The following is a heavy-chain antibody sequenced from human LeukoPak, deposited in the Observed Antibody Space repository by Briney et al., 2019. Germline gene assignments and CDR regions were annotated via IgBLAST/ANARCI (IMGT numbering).Heavy chain of an antibody. CDR2: INPNSGGT. CDR1: GYTFTGYY. J-gene: IGHJ4*02. V-gene: IGHV1-2*02. D-gene: IGHD3-10*01. Sequence: ASVKVSCKASGYTFTGYYIHWVRQAPGQGLEWMGWINPNSGGTNYVQKFQGRVTMTRDTSVSTAYMELSRLTSDDTAVYYCATHYGSGGYYNELLDYWGQGTLVTVSS. CDR3: ATHYGSGGYYNELLDY.